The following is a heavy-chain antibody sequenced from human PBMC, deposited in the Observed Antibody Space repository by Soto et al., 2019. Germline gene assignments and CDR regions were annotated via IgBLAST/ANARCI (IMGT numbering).Heavy chain of an antibody. CDR2: SSANSGNT. CDR1: GYIFTING. CDR3: ARDRNHGLDS. Sequence: QVQLVQSGAEVKMPGASVKVSCQASGYIFTINGISWVCQAPGQGLEWLGWSSANSGNTNYAQNIQDRVILTTNTSTATAYRELRSLRSADTAVYYCARDRNHGLDSWGQGNLVTVSS. V-gene: IGHV1-18*01. D-gene: IGHD4-17*01. J-gene: IGHJ4*02.